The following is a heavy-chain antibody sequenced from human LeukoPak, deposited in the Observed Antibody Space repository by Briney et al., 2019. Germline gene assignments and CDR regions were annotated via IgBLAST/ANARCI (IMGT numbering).Heavy chain of an antibody. J-gene: IGHJ4*02. V-gene: IGHV3-74*01. D-gene: IGHD4-17*01. CDR1: GFTFSGYW. CDR2: INTDGSST. CDR3: ARVVNGDPNGGL. Sequence: GGSLRLSCAASGFTFSGYWMHWVRQTPGKGLVWVSRINTDGSSTTYADSVKGRFTISRDNAKNNLYLQMNSLRAEDTAVDYCARVVNGDPNGGLWGRGTLVTVSS.